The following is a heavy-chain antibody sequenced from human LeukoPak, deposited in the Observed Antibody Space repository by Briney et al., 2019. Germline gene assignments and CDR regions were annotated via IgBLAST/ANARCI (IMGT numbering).Heavy chain of an antibody. CDR3: ATGYSNPPLEY. CDR2: ISSSTTTT. V-gene: IGHV3-48*01. CDR1: GDTLIGYG. Sequence: QPGGSLTLSCVASGDTLIGYGMNWVRQAPGKGLEWISSISSSTTTTYYADSVRGRFTISRDSAKNSLYLHMNSLRAEDTAIYYCATGYSNPPLEYWGQGTPVTVSS. J-gene: IGHJ4*02. D-gene: IGHD4-11*01.